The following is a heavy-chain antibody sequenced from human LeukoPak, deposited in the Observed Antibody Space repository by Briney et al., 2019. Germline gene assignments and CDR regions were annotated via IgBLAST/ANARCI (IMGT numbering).Heavy chain of an antibody. V-gene: IGHV4-4*09. Sequence: SETLSLTCTVSGGSISSYYWSWIRQPPGKGLEWIGYIYTSGSTNYNPSPKRRDTISVDTSKNQFSLKLSSVTAADTAVYYCARHVWTGCSSSWYGRLNWFDPWGQGTLVTVSS. CDR2: IYTSGST. CDR1: GGSISSYY. CDR3: ARHVWTGCSSSWYGRLNWFDP. J-gene: IGHJ5*02. D-gene: IGHD6-13*01.